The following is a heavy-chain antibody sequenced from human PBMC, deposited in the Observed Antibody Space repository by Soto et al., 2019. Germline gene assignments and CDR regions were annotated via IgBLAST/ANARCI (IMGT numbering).Heavy chain of an antibody. D-gene: IGHD3-3*01. Sequence: EVQLVESGGGLVQPGGSLRLSCAASGFTFSSYSMNWVRQAPGKGLEWVSYISSSSSTIYYADSVKGRFTISRDNAKNSLYLQMNSLRDEDTAVYYCARVGDPRFLEWSRHGMDVWGQGTTVTVSS. CDR3: ARVGDPRFLEWSRHGMDV. V-gene: IGHV3-48*02. CDR2: ISSSSSTI. CDR1: GFTFSSYS. J-gene: IGHJ6*02.